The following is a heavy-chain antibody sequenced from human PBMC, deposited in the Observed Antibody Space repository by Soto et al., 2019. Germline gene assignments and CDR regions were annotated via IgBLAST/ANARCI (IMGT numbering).Heavy chain of an antibody. CDR2: INHSGST. CDR3: ARTVLRFLEWSLTRVGWFDP. D-gene: IGHD3-3*01. CDR1: GGSFSGYY. Sequence: SETLSLTCAVYGGSFSGYYWSWIRQPPGKGLEWIGEINHSGSTNYNPSLKSRVTISVDTSKNQFSLKLSSVTAADTAVYYCARTVLRFLEWSLTRVGWFDPWGQGTLVTVSS. V-gene: IGHV4-34*01. J-gene: IGHJ5*02.